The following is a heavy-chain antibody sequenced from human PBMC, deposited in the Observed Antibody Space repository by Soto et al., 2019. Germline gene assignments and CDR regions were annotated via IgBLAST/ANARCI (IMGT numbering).Heavy chain of an antibody. J-gene: IGHJ4*02. V-gene: IGHV4-31*03. D-gene: IGHD4-17*01. CDR1: GGSISSGGYY. CDR3: ARGRRVTTTYFDY. Sequence: PSETLSLTCTVSGGSISSGGYYWSWIRQHPGKGLEWIGYIYYSGSTYYNPSLKSRVTISVDTSKNQFSLKLSSVTAADTAVYYCARGRRVTTTYFDYWGQGTLVTVSS. CDR2: IYYSGST.